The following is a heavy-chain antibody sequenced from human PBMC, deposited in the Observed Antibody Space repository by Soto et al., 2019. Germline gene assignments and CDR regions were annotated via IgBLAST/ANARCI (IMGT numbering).Heavy chain of an antibody. D-gene: IGHD3-3*01. Sequence: EVQLLESGGGLVQPGGSLRLSCAASGFTFSSYAMSWVRQAPGKGLEWVSAISGSGGSTYYADSVKGRFTISRDNSKNTLYLQMNSLRAEDTGVYYCAKAPLGDITIFGVARPYYFDYWGQGTLVTVSS. CDR1: GFTFSSYA. V-gene: IGHV3-23*01. CDR2: ISGSGGST. J-gene: IGHJ4*02. CDR3: AKAPLGDITIFGVARPYYFDY.